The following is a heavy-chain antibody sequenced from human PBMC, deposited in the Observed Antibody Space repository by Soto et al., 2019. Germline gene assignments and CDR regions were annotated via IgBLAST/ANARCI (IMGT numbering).Heavy chain of an antibody. D-gene: IGHD2-21*01. Sequence: EVQLVESGGGLVQPGESLRLSCAASGLTFRSYWMHWVRQAPGKGLVWVSSINTDGSVAMYVDSVKGRFTISRDNAKNTLYLHMNRLRAEDTAVYYCVRDMQLWRLVSWGQGALVTVSS. J-gene: IGHJ4*02. V-gene: IGHV3-74*03. CDR2: INTDGSVA. CDR1: GLTFRSYW. CDR3: VRDMQLWRLVS.